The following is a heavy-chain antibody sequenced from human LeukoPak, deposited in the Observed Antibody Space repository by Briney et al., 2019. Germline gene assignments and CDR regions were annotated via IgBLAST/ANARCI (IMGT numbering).Heavy chain of an antibody. CDR3: ARGDGVNLYNWFDP. CDR2: INHSGST. CDR1: GGSFSGYY. V-gene: IGHV4-34*01. J-gene: IGHJ5*02. Sequence: SETLSLTCAVYGGSFSGYYWSWIRQPPGKALEWIGEINHSGSTNYNPSLKSRVTISVDTSKNQFSLKLSSVTAADTAVYYCARGDGVNLYNWFDPWGQGTLVTVSS. D-gene: IGHD2-21*01.